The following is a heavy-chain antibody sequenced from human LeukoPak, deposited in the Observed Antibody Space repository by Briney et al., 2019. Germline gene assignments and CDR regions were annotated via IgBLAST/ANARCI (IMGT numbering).Heavy chain of an antibody. CDR3: ARDRDGYNSGFDY. Sequence: GGSLRLSCAASGFTFSSYGTHWVRQAPGKGLEWVAVIWYDGSNKYYADSVKGRFTISRDNSKNTLYLQMNSLRAEDTAVYYCARDRDGYNSGFDYWGQGTLVTVSS. D-gene: IGHD5-24*01. J-gene: IGHJ4*02. V-gene: IGHV3-33*08. CDR2: IWYDGSNK. CDR1: GFTFSSYG.